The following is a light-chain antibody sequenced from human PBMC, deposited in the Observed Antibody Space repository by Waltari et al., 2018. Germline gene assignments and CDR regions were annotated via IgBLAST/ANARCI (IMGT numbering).Light chain of an antibody. CDR1: SSDVGTYNL. CDR3: CSYAGGRPHVV. J-gene: IGLJ2*01. CDR2: EGT. Sequence: QSALTQPASVSGSPGQSITISCTGTSSDVGTYNLVSWYQQHPGQAPQLMIYEGTKRPSGVSNRFSGSKSGNTASLTISGLQAEDEAHYYCCSYAGGRPHVVFGGGTQLTVL. V-gene: IGLV2-23*01.